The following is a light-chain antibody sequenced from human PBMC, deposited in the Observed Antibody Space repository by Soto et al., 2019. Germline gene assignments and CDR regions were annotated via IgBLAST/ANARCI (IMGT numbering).Light chain of an antibody. CDR3: QQYNNWPPWK. V-gene: IGKV3-15*01. Sequence: EIVLTQSPGTLSLSPVEISTLSFNSIQSVRSSYLAWYQQKPGQAPRLLMYGASSRATDIPPRFSGSGSGTDFTLTIRSLQSEDFAVYYCQQYNNWPPWKFGQGTKGDIK. CDR2: GAS. CDR1: QSVRSSY. J-gene: IGKJ1*01.